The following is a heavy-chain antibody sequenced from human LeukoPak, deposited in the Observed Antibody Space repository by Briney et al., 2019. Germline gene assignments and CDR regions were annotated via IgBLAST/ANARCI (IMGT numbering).Heavy chain of an antibody. Sequence: GGSLRLSCAASGFTFSSYAMSWVRQAPGKGLEWVSSISSSSSYIYYADSVKGRFTISRDNAKNSLYLQMNSLRAEDTAVYYCARDFGDLVGATGYWGQGTLVTVSS. CDR3: ARDFGDLVGATGY. CDR1: GFTFSSYA. CDR2: ISSSSSYI. J-gene: IGHJ4*02. V-gene: IGHV3-21*04. D-gene: IGHD1-26*01.